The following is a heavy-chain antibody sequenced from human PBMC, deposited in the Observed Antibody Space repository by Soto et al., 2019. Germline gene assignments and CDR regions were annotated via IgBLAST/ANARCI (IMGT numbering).Heavy chain of an antibody. CDR2: IIPIFGTA. CDR3: ARAAGIAVVVAANPDWYFDL. Sequence: QVQLVQSGAEVKKSGSSVKVTCKASGGTFSSYAISWVRQAPGQGLEWMGGIIPIFGTANYAQKFQDRVTITADESTRTAYMELNNLSSEDTAVYYCARAAGIAVVVAANPDWYFDLWGRGTLVTVSS. J-gene: IGHJ2*01. CDR1: GGTFSSYA. D-gene: IGHD2-15*01. V-gene: IGHV1-69*01.